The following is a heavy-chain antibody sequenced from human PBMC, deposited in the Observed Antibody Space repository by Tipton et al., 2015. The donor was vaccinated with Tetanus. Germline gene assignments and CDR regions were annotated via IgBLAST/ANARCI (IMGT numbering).Heavy chain of an antibody. CDR3: VRANYDYPKKGPFDF. V-gene: IGHV4-30-2*01. D-gene: IGHD3-3*01. Sequence: TLSLTCALSGGLITTGGYSWGWIRQTPGQGLEWIGYIYQTDSTYYNPSLRSRLTISISRSKNQFSLRLTSVTAADTAVYYCVRANYDYPKKGPFDFWGQGTLVIVSS. CDR2: IYQTDST. CDR1: GGLITTGGYS. J-gene: IGHJ4*02.